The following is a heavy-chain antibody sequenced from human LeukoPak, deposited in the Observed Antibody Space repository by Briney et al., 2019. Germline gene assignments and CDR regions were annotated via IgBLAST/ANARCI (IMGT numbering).Heavy chain of an antibody. CDR2: MNPNSGNT. CDR1: GYTFTSYD. J-gene: IGHJ3*02. V-gene: IGHV1-8*01. D-gene: IGHD3-22*01. CDR3: ARTPAIVVVTRGAFDI. Sequence: GASVKVSCKASGYTFTSYDINWVRQATGQGLEWMGWMNPNSGNTGYAQKFQGRVTMTRNTSISTAYMELSSLRSEDTAVYYCARTPAIVVVTRGAFDIWGQGTMVTVSS.